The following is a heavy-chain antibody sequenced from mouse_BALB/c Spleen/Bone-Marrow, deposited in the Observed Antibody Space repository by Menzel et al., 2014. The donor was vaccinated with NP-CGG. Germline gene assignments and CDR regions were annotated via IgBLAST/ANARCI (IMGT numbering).Heavy chain of an antibody. CDR1: GFTFSNYW. CDR3: TTGFAY. J-gene: IGHJ3*01. CDR2: IRLKSYNYAT. Sequence: EVKVEESGGGLVQPGGSMKLSCVASGFTFSNYWMNWVRQSPEKGLEWVAEIRLKSYNYATHYTESVKGRFTISRDDSKSCVHLQMNNLRSEDTGIYYCTTGFAYWGQGTLVTVSA. V-gene: IGHV6-6*02.